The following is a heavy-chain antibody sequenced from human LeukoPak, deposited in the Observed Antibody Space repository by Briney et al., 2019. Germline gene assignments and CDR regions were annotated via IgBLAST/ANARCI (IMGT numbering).Heavy chain of an antibody. CDR3: VKDLAGDASDWLDS. D-gene: IGHD5-24*01. J-gene: IGHJ5*01. CDR2: VNWSPGSE. CDR1: GFIFNEYA. Sequence: GGSLRLSCAASGFIFNEYAMHWVRQAPGKGLEWVSSVNWSPGSEAYADSVKGRFTISRDNAKNSLYLQMNNLRIEDTALYYCVKDLAGDASDWLDSWGQGTLVTISS. V-gene: IGHV3-9*01.